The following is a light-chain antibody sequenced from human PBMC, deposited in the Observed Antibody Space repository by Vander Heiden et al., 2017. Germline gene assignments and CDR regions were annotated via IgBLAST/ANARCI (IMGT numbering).Light chain of an antibody. J-gene: IGKJ2*02. CDR2: GAS. Sequence: EIVLTQPPGTLPLSPGERATLSCRASPSVSSSYLAWYQQKPGQAPRLLIYGASSRATGIPDRFSGSGSGTDFTLTISRLEPEDFAVYYCQQYGSSPGTFGQGTKLEIK. CDR1: PSVSSSY. CDR3: QQYGSSPGT. V-gene: IGKV3-20*01.